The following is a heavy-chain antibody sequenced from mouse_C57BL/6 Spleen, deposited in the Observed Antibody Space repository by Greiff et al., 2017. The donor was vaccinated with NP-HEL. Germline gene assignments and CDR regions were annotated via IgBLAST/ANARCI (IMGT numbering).Heavy chain of an antibody. D-gene: IGHD2-4*01. CDR1: GFTFSDYG. CDR3: ARGRDYDEGAYYAMDY. Sequence: EVKLVESGGGLVKPGGSLKLSCAASGFTFSDYGMHWVRQAPEKGLAWVAYISSGSSTIYYADTVKGRFTISRDNAKNTLFLQMTSLRSEDTAMYYCARGRDYDEGAYYAMDYWGQGTSVTVSS. J-gene: IGHJ4*01. V-gene: IGHV5-17*01. CDR2: ISSGSSTI.